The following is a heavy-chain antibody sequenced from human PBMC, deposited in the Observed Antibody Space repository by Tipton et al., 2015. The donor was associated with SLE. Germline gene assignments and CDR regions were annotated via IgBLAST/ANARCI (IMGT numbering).Heavy chain of an antibody. D-gene: IGHD4-11*01. CDR2: ISYSGANT. CDR3: AKDRGYSNYVETYWYFDL. J-gene: IGHJ2*01. Sequence: FLRLSCAASGFTFSAYAMSWVRQAPGKGLEWVSAISYSGANTYYADSVKGRFTISRDNSKNTLYLQMNSLRAEDTAVYYCAKDRGYSNYVETYWYFDLWGRGTLVTVSS. V-gene: IGHV3-23*01. CDR1: GFTFSAYA.